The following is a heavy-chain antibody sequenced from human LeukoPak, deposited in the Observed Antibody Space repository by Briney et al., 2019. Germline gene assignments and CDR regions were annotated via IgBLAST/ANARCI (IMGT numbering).Heavy chain of an antibody. CDR3: ARVLAPYNSFDY. V-gene: IGHV4-59*11. CDR1: GGSISSHY. Sequence: SETLSLTCTVSGGSISSHYWSWIRQPPGKGLELIGYISYTGSTNYNPSLKSRVTISGDTSKNQFSLKLTSVTAADTAVYYCARVLAPYNSFDYWGQGTLVTVSS. J-gene: IGHJ4*02. D-gene: IGHD3-16*01. CDR2: ISYTGST.